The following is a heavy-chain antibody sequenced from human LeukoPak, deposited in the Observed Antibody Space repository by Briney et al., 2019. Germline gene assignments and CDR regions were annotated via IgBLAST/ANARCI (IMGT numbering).Heavy chain of an antibody. J-gene: IGHJ4*02. CDR1: GITFSSYA. CDR3: AKRIGDY. V-gene: IGHV3-23*01. Sequence: GGSLRLSCVASGITFSSYAMSWVRQAPGKGLEWVSTISDSGGSTYYADSVKGRFTISRNNSGSTLYLQMNSLRVEDTAVYYCAKRIGDYWGQGTLVTVSS. D-gene: IGHD2-15*01. CDR2: ISDSGGST.